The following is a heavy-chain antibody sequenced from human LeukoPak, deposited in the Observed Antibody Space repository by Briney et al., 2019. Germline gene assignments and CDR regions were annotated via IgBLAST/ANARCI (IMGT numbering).Heavy chain of an antibody. V-gene: IGHV4-39*01. CDR2: IYYSGST. D-gene: IGHD2-2*01. J-gene: IGHJ4*02. Sequence: SETLSLTCTVSGGSISSSSYYWGWIRQPPGKGLEWIGSIYYSGSTYYNPSLKSRVTISVDTSKSQFSLKLSSVTAADTAVYYCAAGYCSSTSCYVLAPFDYWGQGTLVTVSS. CDR1: GGSISSSSYY. CDR3: AAGYCSSTSCYVLAPFDY.